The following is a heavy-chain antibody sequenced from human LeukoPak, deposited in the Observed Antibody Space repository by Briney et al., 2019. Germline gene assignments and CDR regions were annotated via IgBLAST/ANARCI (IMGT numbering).Heavy chain of an antibody. CDR1: GFTFSSYS. CDR3: ARSPGAVDFDY. V-gene: IGHV3-21*01. D-gene: IGHD3-16*01. CDR2: ISSSSSYI. Sequence: GGFLRLSCAASGFTFSSYSMNWVRQAPGKGLEWVSSISSSSSYIYYADSVKGRFTISRDNAKNSLYLQMNSLRAEDTAVYYCARSPGAVDFDYWGQGTLVTVSS. J-gene: IGHJ4*02.